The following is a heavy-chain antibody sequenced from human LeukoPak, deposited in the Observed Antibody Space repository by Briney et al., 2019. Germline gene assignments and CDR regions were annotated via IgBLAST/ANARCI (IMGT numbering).Heavy chain of an antibody. J-gene: IGHJ5*02. V-gene: IGHV3-23*01. CDR2: ISNGKT. D-gene: IGHD2-15*01. CDR3: VREAGYCAPVCVKTNWFDP. CDR1: GFPFSSHA. Sequence: QTGGSLRLSCAASGFPFSSHAMSWVRQPPGKGLERVAAISNGKTYYADSVRGRFAISRDDSTNTVYLHMNSLRDEDTALYHCVREAGYCAPVCVKTNWFDPWGQGTLVTVSS.